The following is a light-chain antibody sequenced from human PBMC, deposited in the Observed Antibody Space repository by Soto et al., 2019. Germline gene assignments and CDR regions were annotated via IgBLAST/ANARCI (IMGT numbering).Light chain of an antibody. Sequence: QSVLTQPPSVSGAPGQTVTISCTGSSSNIGAGYHVHWYQQLPGTAPELLIYGNINRPSGVPDRFSGSKSGTSVSLAITGLQPEDEADYYCQSYDNSLSGRIFGGGTKLTVL. CDR1: SSNIGAGYH. CDR2: GNI. V-gene: IGLV1-40*01. CDR3: QSYDNSLSGRI. J-gene: IGLJ2*01.